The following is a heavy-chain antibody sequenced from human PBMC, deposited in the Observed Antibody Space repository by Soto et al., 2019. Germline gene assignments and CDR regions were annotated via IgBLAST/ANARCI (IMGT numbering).Heavy chain of an antibody. D-gene: IGHD3-10*01. CDR3: ESSYGSGYRAFDY. Sequence: QVQLVQSGAEVKKPGSSVRVSCKASGVTFTFYSINWVRQAPGLGLGWMGRINPILSMSNYAQRFQGRVTMTADKSTSTAYRELSSLRSEDTAMYYCESSYGSGYRAFDYWGQGALVTVSS. V-gene: IGHV1-69*02. J-gene: IGHJ4*02. CDR1: GVTFTFYS. CDR2: INPILSMS.